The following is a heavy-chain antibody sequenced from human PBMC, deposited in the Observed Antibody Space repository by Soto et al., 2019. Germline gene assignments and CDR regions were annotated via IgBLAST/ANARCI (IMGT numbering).Heavy chain of an antibody. V-gene: IGHV1-69*12. CDR2: TIPMFGTT. CDR1: GGTFNSYA. CDR3: TRCGIRYHSIGYYFGIDGMDV. Sequence: QVQLVQSGAEVKKPESSVRVSCKASGGTFNSYAITWVRQAPGQGLEWMGGTIPMFGTTNYAEKFQGRVTISADEPTNTAYMELSSLRSEDTAVYYCTRCGIRYHSIGYYFGIDGMDVWGQGTTVIVSS. J-gene: IGHJ6*02. D-gene: IGHD3-22*01.